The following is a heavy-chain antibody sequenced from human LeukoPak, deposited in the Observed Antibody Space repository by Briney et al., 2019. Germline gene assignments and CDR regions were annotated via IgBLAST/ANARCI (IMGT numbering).Heavy chain of an antibody. V-gene: IGHV1-18*04. CDR3: ARDPTTQTFDY. CDR1: GYTFTSYY. D-gene: IGHD4-11*01. J-gene: IGHJ4*02. CDR2: ISTYNGNT. Sequence: ASVKVSCKASGYTFTSYYIRWVRQAPGQGLEWMGWISTYNGNTNYAQKLQGRVTMTTDTSTTTAYMELRSLTSDDTAVYYCARDPTTQTFDYWGQGTLVTVSS.